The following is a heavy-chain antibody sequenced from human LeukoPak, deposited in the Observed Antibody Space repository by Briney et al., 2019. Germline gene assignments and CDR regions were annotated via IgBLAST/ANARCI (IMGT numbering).Heavy chain of an antibody. D-gene: IGHD3-3*01. Sequence: GGSLRLSCAVSGFTFRDYRMAWVRQVPGKGLEWVANINLDGSEKDYVDSVKGRFTISRDNAKNSLYLQMNSLRAEDTAVYYCVRGSLASGVVVYYYYYLDVWGKGTTVTVSS. CDR2: INLDGSEK. CDR1: GFTFRDYR. CDR3: VRGSLASGVVVYYYYYLDV. J-gene: IGHJ6*03. V-gene: IGHV3-7*01.